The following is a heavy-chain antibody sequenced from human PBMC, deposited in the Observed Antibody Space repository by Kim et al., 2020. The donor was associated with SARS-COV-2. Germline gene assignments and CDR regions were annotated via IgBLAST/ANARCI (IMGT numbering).Heavy chain of an antibody. CDR2: IYYSGST. J-gene: IGHJ4*02. Sequence: SETLSLTCTVSGGSISSYYWSWIRQPPGKGLEWIGYIYYSGSTNYNPSLKSRVTISVDTSKNQFSLKLSSVTAADTAVYYCARGLMGTYGPLDYFDYWGQGTLVTVSS. CDR1: GGSISSYY. D-gene: IGHD4-17*01. CDR3: ARGLMGTYGPLDYFDY. V-gene: IGHV4-59*01.